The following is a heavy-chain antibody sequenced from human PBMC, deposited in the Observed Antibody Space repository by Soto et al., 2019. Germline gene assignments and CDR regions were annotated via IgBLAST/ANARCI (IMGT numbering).Heavy chain of an antibody. D-gene: IGHD3-9*01. CDR2: IYHSGST. V-gene: IGHV4-30-2*01. Sequence: QLQLQESGSGLVKPSQTLSLTCAVSGGSIGSGGYSWSWIRQPPGKGLEWIGYIYHSGSTYYNPSLKSRVTISLDRSKNQFSLKLSSVTAADTAVYYCASRASDILTGFYLYYFDYWGQGTLVTVSS. CDR1: GGSIGSGGYS. J-gene: IGHJ4*02. CDR3: ASRASDILTGFYLYYFDY.